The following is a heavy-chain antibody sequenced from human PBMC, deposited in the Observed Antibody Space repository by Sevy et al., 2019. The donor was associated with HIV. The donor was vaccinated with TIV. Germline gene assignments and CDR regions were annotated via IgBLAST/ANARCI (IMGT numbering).Heavy chain of an antibody. V-gene: IGHV3-11*06. CDR1: RFTFSDYY. Sequence: GGSLRLSCAASRFTFSDYYMSWIRQAPGKGLEWVSYISSRSSHTKYADSVKGRFTISRDNAKNSLYLQMNSLRAEDTAVYYCARTVTTHYYYGMDVWGQGTAVTVSS. CDR2: ISSRSSHT. D-gene: IGHD4-17*01. J-gene: IGHJ6*02. CDR3: ARTVTTHYYYGMDV.